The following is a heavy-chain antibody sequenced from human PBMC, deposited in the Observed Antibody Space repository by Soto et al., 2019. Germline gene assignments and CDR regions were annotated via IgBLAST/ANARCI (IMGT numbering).Heavy chain of an antibody. CDR1: GYTFTDHA. CDR2: INTGTDNT. V-gene: IGHV1-3*04. J-gene: IGHJ4*02. CDR3: AGDRSLVVTD. Sequence: QVQLVQSGAEVKKLGASVKVSCKASGYTFTDHAIHWVRQVPGQRVEWMGWINTGTDNTKYSQKFQGGVTIPMDTSANTAYVELSSLGSEDTAVYYSAGDRSLVVTDWGQGSLVTVS. D-gene: IGHD2-15*01.